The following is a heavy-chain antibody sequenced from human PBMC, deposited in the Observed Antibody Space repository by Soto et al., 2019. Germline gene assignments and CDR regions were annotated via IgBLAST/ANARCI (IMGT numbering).Heavy chain of an antibody. CDR2: IIPIFGTA. V-gene: IGHV1-69*13. J-gene: IGHJ5*02. CDR3: ARGPTQQLVPYGMASWFDP. D-gene: IGHD6-13*01. Sequence: ASVKVSCKASGGTFSSYAISWVRQAPGQGLEWMGGIIPIFGTANYAQKFQGRVTITADESTSTAYMELSSLRSEDTAVYYCARGPTQQLVPYGMASWFDPWGQGTLVTVSS. CDR1: GGTFSSYA.